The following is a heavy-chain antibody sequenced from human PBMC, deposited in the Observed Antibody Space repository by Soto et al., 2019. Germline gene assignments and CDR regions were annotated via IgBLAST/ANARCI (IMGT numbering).Heavy chain of an antibody. CDR1: GGSISSGDW. CDR2: IYYSGST. Sequence: SETLSLTCAVSGGSISSGDWCWSWVRQSPGKGLEWIGEIYYSGSTNYNPSLKSRVTISVDTSKNQFSLKLSSVTAADTAVYYCAIQSLEMAPIVGFDDWGPGTLVTVSS. CDR3: AIQSLEMAPIVGFDD. V-gene: IGHV4-4*02. D-gene: IGHD3-16*02. J-gene: IGHJ4*02.